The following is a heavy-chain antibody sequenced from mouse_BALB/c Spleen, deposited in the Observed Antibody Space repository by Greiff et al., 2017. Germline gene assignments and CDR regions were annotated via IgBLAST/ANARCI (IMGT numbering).Heavy chain of an antibody. CDR1: GFSLTGYG. Sequence: VQVVESGPGLVAPSQSLSITCTVSGFSLTGYGVNWVRQPPGKGLEWLGMIWGDGSTDYNSALKSRLSISKDNSKSQVFLKMNSLQTHDTARYYCAREATVVASRAMDYWGQGTSVTVSS. D-gene: IGHD1-1*01. CDR3: AREATVVASRAMDY. CDR2: IWGDGST. J-gene: IGHJ4*01. V-gene: IGHV2-6-7*01.